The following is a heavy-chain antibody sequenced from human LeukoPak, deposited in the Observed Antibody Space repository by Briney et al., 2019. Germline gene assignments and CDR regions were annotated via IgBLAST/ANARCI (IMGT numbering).Heavy chain of an antibody. V-gene: IGHV3-15*01. J-gene: IGHJ4*02. CDR3: SALYFDY. CDR2: IKSKADGGTT. CDR1: GFTFSAAL. Sequence: GGSLRLARAASGFTFSAALMTWVRQAPGKGLEWVGRIKSKADGGTTEYAAPVKGRFTISRDDSENTLYLQMNTLKTEDTALYYCSALYFDYWGQGNLVTVSS.